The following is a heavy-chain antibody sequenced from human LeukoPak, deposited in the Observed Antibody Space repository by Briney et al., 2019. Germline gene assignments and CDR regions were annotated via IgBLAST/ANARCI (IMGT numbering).Heavy chain of an antibody. J-gene: IGHJ4*02. CDR2: ISGSGGST. V-gene: IGHV3-23*01. CDR3: AKGPGYSGYGDY. CDR1: GFTFSSYA. D-gene: IGHD5-12*01. Sequence: GGSLRLSCAASGFTFSSYAMSLVRQAPGKGLEWVSAISGSGGSTYYADSVEGRFTISRDNSKNTLYLQMNSLRAEDTAVYYCAKGPGYSGYGDYWGQGTLVTVSS.